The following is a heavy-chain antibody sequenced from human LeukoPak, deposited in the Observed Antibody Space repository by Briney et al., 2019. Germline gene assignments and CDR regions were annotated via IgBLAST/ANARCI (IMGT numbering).Heavy chain of an antibody. CDR1: GFTFSSYA. CDR2: ISGSGGST. J-gene: IGHJ3*02. CDR3: AKDTRSGWYGNAFDI. D-gene: IGHD6-19*01. V-gene: IGHV3-23*01. Sequence: GGSLRLSCAASGFTFSSYAMSWVRQAPGKGLEWVSAISGSGGSTYYADSVKGRFTISRDNSKNTLYLQMNSPRAEDTAVYYCAKDTRSGWYGNAFDIWGQGTMVTVSS.